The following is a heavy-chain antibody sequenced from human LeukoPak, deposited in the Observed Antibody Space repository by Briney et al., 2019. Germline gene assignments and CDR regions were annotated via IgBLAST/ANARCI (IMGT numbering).Heavy chain of an antibody. CDR1: GFNFRSYT. D-gene: IGHD2-15*01. J-gene: IGHJ4*02. CDR2: ISSSSSYI. CDR3: ARVLGYCSGGSCYSEAYYFDY. V-gene: IGHV3-21*01. Sequence: GGSLRLSCSVSGFNFRSYTMGWVRQAPGKGLEWVSSISSSSSYIYYADSVKGRFTISRDNAKNSLYLQMNSLRAEDTAVYYCARVLGYCSGGSCYSEAYYFDYWGQGTLVTVSS.